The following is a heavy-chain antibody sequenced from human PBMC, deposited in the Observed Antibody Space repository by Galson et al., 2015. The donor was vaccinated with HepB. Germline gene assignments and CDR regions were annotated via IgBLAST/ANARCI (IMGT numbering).Heavy chain of an antibody. CDR3: ASFGWELRDY. J-gene: IGHJ4*02. D-gene: IGHD1-26*01. CDR1: GGSISSSSYY. V-gene: IGHV4-39*01. Sequence: TLSLTCTVSGGSISSSSYYWGWIRQPPGKGLEWIGSIYYSGSTYYNPSLKSRVTISVDTSKNQFSLKLSSVTAADTAVYYCASFGWELRDYWGQGTLVTVSS. CDR2: IYYSGST.